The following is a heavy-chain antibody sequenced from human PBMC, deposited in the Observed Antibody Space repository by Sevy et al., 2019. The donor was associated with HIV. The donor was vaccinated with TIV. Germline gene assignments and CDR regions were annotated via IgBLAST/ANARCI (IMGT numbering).Heavy chain of an antibody. J-gene: IGHJ3*01. CDR2: ISFDEKYK. Sequence: GGSLRLSCAASGFTFTSYGIHWVRQAPGKGLECVAKISFDEKYKYYAESVKGRFTISRDISKNTVFLEMNSLRPDDTGVYYCAKVFGFGSGYDYAFDFWGQGTMVTVSS. CDR1: GFTFTSYG. D-gene: IGHD5-12*01. V-gene: IGHV3-30*02. CDR3: AKVFGFGSGYDYAFDF.